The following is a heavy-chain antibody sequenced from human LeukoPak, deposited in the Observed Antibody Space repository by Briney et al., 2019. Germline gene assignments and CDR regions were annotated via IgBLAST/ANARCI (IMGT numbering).Heavy chain of an antibody. V-gene: IGHV3-7*01. CDR3: ARGPYGSGSSYFDY. J-gene: IGHJ4*02. CDR2: MKEDGSEK. Sequence: GGSLRLSCAASGFTFSRYWMSWVRQAPGKGLEWVANMKEDGSEKYYVDSVKGRFTISRDNAKNSLYLQMNSLRAEDTAVYYCARGPYGSGSSYFDYWGQGTLVTVSS. D-gene: IGHD3-10*01. CDR1: GFTFSRYW.